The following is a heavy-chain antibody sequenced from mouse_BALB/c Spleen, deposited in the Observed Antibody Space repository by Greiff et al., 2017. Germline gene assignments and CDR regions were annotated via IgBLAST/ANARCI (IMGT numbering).Heavy chain of an antibody. CDR1: GYTFTSYW. Sequence: QVQLQQSGAELAKPGASVKMSCKASGYTFTSYWMHWVKQRPGQGLEWIGYINPSTGYTEYNQKFKDKATLTVDKSSNTAYLQLSSLTSEDTAVYYCNAHGSSYAFAYWGQGTLVTVSA. V-gene: IGHV1-7*01. CDR2: INPSTGYT. D-gene: IGHD1-1*01. CDR3: NAHGSSYAFAY. J-gene: IGHJ3*01.